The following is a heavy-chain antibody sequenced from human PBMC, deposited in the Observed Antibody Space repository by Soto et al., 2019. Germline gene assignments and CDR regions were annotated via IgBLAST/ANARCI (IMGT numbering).Heavy chain of an antibody. CDR1: GFTFSTYW. CDR3: ARDLSISMIVLDL. V-gene: IGHV3-74*01. J-gene: IGHJ4*02. D-gene: IGHD3-22*01. CDR2: INGDGSIT. Sequence: EVQLVESGGGLVQPGGSLRLSCAASGFTFSTYWMHWVRQAPGKGLVWVSRINGDGSITSYAASVKGRFTISRDNAKNTLYLQMNSLRAEDTAAYYCARDLSISMIVLDLWGQGTLVTVSS.